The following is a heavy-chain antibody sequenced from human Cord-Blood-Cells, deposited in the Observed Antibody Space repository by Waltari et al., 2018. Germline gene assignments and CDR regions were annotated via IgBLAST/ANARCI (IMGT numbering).Heavy chain of an antibody. CDR3: ARDFEYSSSSWYFDL. CDR2: IYTSGST. J-gene: IGHJ2*01. Sequence: QVPLQESGPGLVKPSETLSLTCTVPSGSISRYYWSCTRQPAGKGLEWIGRIYTSGSTNYNPSLKSRVTMSVDTSKNQFSLKLSSVTAADTAVYYCARDFEYSSSSWYFDLWGRGTLVTVSS. V-gene: IGHV4-4*07. D-gene: IGHD6-6*01. CDR1: SGSISRYY.